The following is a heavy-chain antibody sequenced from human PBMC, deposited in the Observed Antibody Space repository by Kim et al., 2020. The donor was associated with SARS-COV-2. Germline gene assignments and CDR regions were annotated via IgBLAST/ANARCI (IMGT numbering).Heavy chain of an antibody. CDR1: GGSFSGYY. D-gene: IGHD3-10*01. V-gene: IGHV4-34*01. J-gene: IGHJ6*02. CDR2: INHSGST. CDR3: GGWVVRGVPSLYGMDV. Sequence: SETLSLTCAVYGGSFSGYYWSWIRQPPGKGLEWIGEINHSGSTNYNPSLKSRVTISVDTSKNQFSLKLSSVTAADTAVYYCGGWVVRGVPSLYGMDVWGQGTTVTVSS.